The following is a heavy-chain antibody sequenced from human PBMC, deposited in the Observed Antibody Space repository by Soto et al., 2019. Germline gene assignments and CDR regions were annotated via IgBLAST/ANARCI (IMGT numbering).Heavy chain of an antibody. CDR2: IYWDVDK. J-gene: IGHJ4*02. Sequence: PTLVNPTQTLTLTCTFSGFSLSTSGVGVGWIRQHPGKALEWLALIYWDVDKRYSPSLKSRLTITKDTSKNQVVLTMTNMDPVDTATYYCAHSGGSSWPQSFDYWGQGTLVTVSS. CDR1: GFSLSTSGVG. V-gene: IGHV2-5*02. CDR3: AHSGGSSWPQSFDY. D-gene: IGHD6-13*01.